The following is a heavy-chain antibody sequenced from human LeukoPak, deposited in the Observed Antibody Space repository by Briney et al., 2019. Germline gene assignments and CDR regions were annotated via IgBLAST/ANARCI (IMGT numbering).Heavy chain of an antibody. Sequence: KASETLSLTCTVSGGSISSSSYYWGWIRQPPGKGLEWIGSIYYSGSTYYNPSLKSRVTISVDTSKNHFSLKLSSVTAADTAVYYCARAQCDWGRGANCDIEGNNYFDYWGQGTLVTVSS. D-gene: IGHD4/OR15-4a*01. J-gene: IGHJ4*02. CDR3: ARAQCDWGRGANCDIEGNNYFDY. V-gene: IGHV4-39*07. CDR2: IYYSGST. CDR1: GGSISSSSYY.